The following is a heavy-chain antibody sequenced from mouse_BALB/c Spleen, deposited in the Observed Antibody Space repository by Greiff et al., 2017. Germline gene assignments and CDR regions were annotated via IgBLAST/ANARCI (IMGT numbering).Heavy chain of an antibody. D-gene: IGHD4-1*02. CDR3: ARNWDVRYYAMDY. V-gene: IGHV1-14*01. J-gene: IGHJ4*01. CDR2: INPYNDGT. Sequence: EVQLQESGPELVKPGASVKMSCKASGYTFTSYVMHWVKQKPGQGLEWIGYINPYNDGTKYNEKFKGKATLSSDKSSSTAYMELSSLTSEDSAVYYCARNWDVRYYAMDYWGQGTSVTVSS. CDR1: GYTFTSYV.